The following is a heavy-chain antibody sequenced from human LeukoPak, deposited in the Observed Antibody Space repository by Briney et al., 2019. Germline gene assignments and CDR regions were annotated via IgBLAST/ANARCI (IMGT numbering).Heavy chain of an antibody. CDR1: GFTFSSYA. CDR3: ARLSMVRGDIRDY. D-gene: IGHD3-10*01. V-gene: IGHV3-64*01. CDR2: ISSNGGST. Sequence: PGESLRLSCAASGFTFSSYAMHWVRQAPGKGLEYVSAISSNGGSTYYANSVKGRFTISRDNSKNTLYLQMGSLRAEDMAVYYCARLSMVRGDIRDYWGQGTLVTVSS. J-gene: IGHJ4*02.